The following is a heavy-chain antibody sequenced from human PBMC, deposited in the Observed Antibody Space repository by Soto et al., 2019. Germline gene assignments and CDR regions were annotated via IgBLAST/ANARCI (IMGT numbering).Heavy chain of an antibody. CDR3: ARGYFEPGGMDV. CDR2: IIPIIGTP. V-gene: IGHV1-69*01. D-gene: IGHD2-21*01. J-gene: IGHJ6*02. CDR1: GGTFSSYA. Sequence: QVQLVQSGAEVKKPGSSVKVSCKASGGTFSSYAINWVRQAPGQGLEWMGGIIPIIGTPNYAQKFQGRVTLTADESTTTADMELSSLRYEDTAGYYCARGYFEPGGMDVWGQGTAVTVA.